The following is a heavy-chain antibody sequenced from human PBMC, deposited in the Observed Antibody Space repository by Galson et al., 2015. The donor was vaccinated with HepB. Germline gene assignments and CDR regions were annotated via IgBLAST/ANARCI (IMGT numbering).Heavy chain of an antibody. Sequence: SETLSLTCAVYGGSFSGYYWSWIRQPPGKGLEWIGEINHSGSTNYNPSLKSRATISVDTSKNQFSLKLSSVTAADTAVYYCARFRVGSSGWYMNRFDYWGQGTLVTVSS. CDR3: ARFRVGSSGWYMNRFDY. V-gene: IGHV4-34*01. D-gene: IGHD6-19*01. J-gene: IGHJ4*02. CDR2: INHSGST. CDR1: GGSFSGYY.